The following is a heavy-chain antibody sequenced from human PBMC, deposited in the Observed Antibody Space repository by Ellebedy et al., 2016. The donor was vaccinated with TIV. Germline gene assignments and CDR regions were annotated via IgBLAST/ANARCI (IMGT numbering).Heavy chain of an antibody. D-gene: IGHD2-21*01. Sequence: GESLKISCAASGFTVSDNYMIWVRQAPGKGLEWVSIIYSGGSTYYADSAKGRFTISRDNSKNTLNLQMNSLRVEDTAVYYCARDRRFCGNECYLYYYYGMDVWGQGTTVTVSS. J-gene: IGHJ6*02. V-gene: IGHV3-66*01. CDR3: ARDRRFCGNECYLYYYYGMDV. CDR2: IYSGGST. CDR1: GFTVSDNY.